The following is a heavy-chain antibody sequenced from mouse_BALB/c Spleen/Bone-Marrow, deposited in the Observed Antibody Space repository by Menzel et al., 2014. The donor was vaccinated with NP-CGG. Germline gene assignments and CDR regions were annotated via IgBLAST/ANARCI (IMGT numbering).Heavy chain of an antibody. CDR2: ITSGGSST. Sequence: EVKLMESGGDLVKPGGSLKLSCAASGFIFSSFGMSWVRQTPDKRLEWVATITSGGSSTYYPDSLKGGFTISRDDAKNTLYLQMSSLKSEDTAMYYCARIPYYWGQGTTLTVSS. CDR3: ARIPYY. CDR1: GFIFSSFG. V-gene: IGHV5-6*01. J-gene: IGHJ2*01.